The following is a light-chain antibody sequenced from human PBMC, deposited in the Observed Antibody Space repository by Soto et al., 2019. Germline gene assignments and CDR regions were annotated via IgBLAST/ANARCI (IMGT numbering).Light chain of an antibody. CDR3: QQYTNFPLT. V-gene: IGKV1-5*01. J-gene: IGKJ4*01. Sequence: DIQMTQSPSTLSASVGDRVTITCRASQSISSWLAWYQQKPGKAPKLLIHEASRLETGVPSRFSGSESGTEFTLTMSGLHAEDSATYYCQQYTNFPLTFGGGTKVDIK. CDR1: QSISSW. CDR2: EAS.